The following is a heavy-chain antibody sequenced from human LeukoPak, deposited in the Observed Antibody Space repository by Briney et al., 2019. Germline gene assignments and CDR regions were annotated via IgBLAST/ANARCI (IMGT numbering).Heavy chain of an antibody. D-gene: IGHD5-12*01. CDR1: VGSISSSSYY. V-gene: IGHV4-39*01. J-gene: IGHJ4*02. Sequence: SETLSLTCTVSVGSISSSSYYWGWIRQPPGKGLEWIGSIYYSGSTYYNPSLKSRVTISVDTSKNQFSLKLSSVTAAGTAVYYCARHISGYEEIDYWGQGTLVTVSS. CDR3: ARHISGYEEIDY. CDR2: IYYSGST.